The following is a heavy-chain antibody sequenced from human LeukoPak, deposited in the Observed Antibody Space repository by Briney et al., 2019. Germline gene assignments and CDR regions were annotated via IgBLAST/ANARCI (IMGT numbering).Heavy chain of an antibody. V-gene: IGHV1-3*01. CDR2: INAGNGNT. D-gene: IGHD3-16*02. CDR3: VRSPPYDYVWGSYRFHDAFDI. J-gene: IGHJ3*02. Sequence: VASVKVSCKASGYTYTSYAMHWVRQAPGQRLEWMGWINAGNGNTKYSQKFQGRVTITRDTSASTAYMELSSLRSEDTAVYYCVRSPPYDYVWGSYRFHDAFDIWGQGTMVTVSS. CDR1: GYTYTSYA.